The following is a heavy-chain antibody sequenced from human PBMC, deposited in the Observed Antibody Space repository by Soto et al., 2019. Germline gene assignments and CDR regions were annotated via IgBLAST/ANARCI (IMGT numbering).Heavy chain of an antibody. V-gene: IGHV3-33*01. CDR3: ARELDYSNYYYYGMDV. J-gene: IGHJ6*02. D-gene: IGHD4-4*01. Sequence: PGGSLRLSCAASGFTFSSYGMHWVRQAPGKGLEWVAVIWYDGSNKYYADSVKGRFTISRDNSKNTLYLQMNSLRAEDTAVYYCARELDYSNYYYYGMDVWGQGTTVTVS. CDR1: GFTFSSYG. CDR2: IWYDGSNK.